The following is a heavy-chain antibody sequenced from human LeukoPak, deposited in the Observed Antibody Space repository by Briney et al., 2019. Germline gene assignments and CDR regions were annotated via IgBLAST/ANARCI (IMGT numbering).Heavy chain of an antibody. Sequence: SETLSLTCTVSDGSINNYYWTWIRQPPGKGLEWIGCIHYSGSTNYNPSLKSRVTISVDTSKNQFSLKLSSVTAADTAVYYCAREVDTAMALGYWGQGTLVTVSS. D-gene: IGHD5-18*01. CDR2: IHYSGST. J-gene: IGHJ4*02. CDR1: DGSINNYY. V-gene: IGHV4-59*12. CDR3: AREVDTAMALGY.